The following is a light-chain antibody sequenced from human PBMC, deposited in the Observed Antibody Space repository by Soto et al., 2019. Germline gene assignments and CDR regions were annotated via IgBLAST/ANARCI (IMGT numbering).Light chain of an antibody. CDR1: QSVSSN. V-gene: IGKV3-15*01. CDR3: KQYNNWPPLT. Sequence: EIVMPESPATLSGSPGERATLSCRASQSVSSNLAWYPQKPGQAPRLLIYGLSTRATGIPARFSNSGSGTEFTPTITSLQSKDFAVYYCKQYNNWPPLTFGGGTKVAIQ. CDR2: GLS. J-gene: IGKJ4*01.